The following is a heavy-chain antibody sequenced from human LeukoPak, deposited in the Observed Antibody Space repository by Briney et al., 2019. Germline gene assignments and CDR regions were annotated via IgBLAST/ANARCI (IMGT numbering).Heavy chain of an antibody. CDR2: INSDGSST. CDR3: ASTSSSWGNIQH. D-gene: IGHD6-13*01. Sequence: GGSLRLSCAASGFTFSSYWMHWVRQAPGKGLVWVSRINSDGSSTSYADSVKGRFTISRDNAKNTLYLQMSSLRAEDTAVYYCASTSSSWGNIQHRGQGTLVTVSS. CDR1: GFTFSSYW. V-gene: IGHV3-74*01. J-gene: IGHJ1*01.